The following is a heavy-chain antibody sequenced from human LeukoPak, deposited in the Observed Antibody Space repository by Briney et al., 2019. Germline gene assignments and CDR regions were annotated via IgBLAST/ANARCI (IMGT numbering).Heavy chain of an antibody. CDR2: INWNGGST. D-gene: IGHD3-22*01. J-gene: IGHJ3*02. V-gene: IGHV3-20*04. CDR3: ARLGSGSGYTHDAFDI. CDR1: GGSFTNYF. Sequence: PSETLSLTCAVYGGSFTNYFWSWVRQAPGKALEWVSGINWNGGSTGYADSVKGRFTISRDNAKNSLYLQMNSLRAEDTALYYCARLGSGSGYTHDAFDIWGQGTMVTVSS.